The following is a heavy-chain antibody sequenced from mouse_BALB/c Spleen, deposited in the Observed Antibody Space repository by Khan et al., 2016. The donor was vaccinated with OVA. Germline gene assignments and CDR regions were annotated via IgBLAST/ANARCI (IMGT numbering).Heavy chain of an antibody. CDR1: DYSITSDYA. D-gene: IGHD1-1*01. CDR3: ARVYGGDVDY. CDR2: ISYSGNT. J-gene: IGHJ2*01. V-gene: IGHV3-2*02. Sequence: VQLKESGPGLVKPSQSLSLICTVTDYSITSDYAWNWIRQFPGNKLEWMGFISYSGNTNYNPSLKSRISITRDTSKNQFFLHLNSVTTEDTATYYCARVYGGDVDYWGQGTTLTVSS.